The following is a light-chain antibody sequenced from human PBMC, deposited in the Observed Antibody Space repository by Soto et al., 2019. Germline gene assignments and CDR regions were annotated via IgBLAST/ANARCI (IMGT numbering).Light chain of an antibody. Sequence: QSVLTQPPSVSGAPRQRVTISCTGSSSNIGAGYDVHWYQQLPGTAPKLPIYGNSNRPSGVPDRFSGSKSGASASLAITGLQAEDEADYYCQSYDISLTTWVFGGGTKVTVL. CDR3: QSYDISLTTWV. CDR1: SSNIGAGYD. J-gene: IGLJ3*02. CDR2: GNS. V-gene: IGLV1-40*01.